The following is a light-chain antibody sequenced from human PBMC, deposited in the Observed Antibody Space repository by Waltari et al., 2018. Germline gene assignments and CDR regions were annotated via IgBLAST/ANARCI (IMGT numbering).Light chain of an antibody. CDR2: LGS. Sequence: DIVMTQSPLSLSVTPGEPASISCRSSESLLHSNAHSYLDWYLLKPGQSPQLLIYLGSNRASGVPDRFSGSGSGTDFTLKISRVEAEDVGVYYCMQALQRGTFGPGTKVDIK. J-gene: IGKJ3*01. CDR1: ESLLHSNAHSY. CDR3: MQALQRGT. V-gene: IGKV2-28*01.